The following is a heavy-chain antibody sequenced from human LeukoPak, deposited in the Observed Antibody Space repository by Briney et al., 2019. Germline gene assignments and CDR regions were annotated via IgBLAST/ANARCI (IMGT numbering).Heavy chain of an antibody. D-gene: IGHD3-10*01. V-gene: IGHV4-39*07. CDR3: ASLAGSRSGDDAFDI. Sequence: SETLSLTCTASGDSISRTHYSWGWIRQPPGKGLEWIGSIYYSGSTYYNPSLKSRVTISVDTSMQQFSLKLSSVTAADTAVYYCASLAGSRSGDDAFDIWGQGTMVTVSS. CDR2: IYYSGST. J-gene: IGHJ3*02. CDR1: GDSISRTHYS.